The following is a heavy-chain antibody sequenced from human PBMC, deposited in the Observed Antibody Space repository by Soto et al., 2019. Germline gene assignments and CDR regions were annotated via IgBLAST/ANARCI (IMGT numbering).Heavy chain of an antibody. Sequence: SVKVSCTPSGGTFSSYAISWVRQAPGQGLEWMRGIIPIFGTANSAEKFQGRVTITADESTSTAYMELSSLRSEDTAVYYCARESYDILTGPTYYYYYGMDVWGQGTTVTVSS. D-gene: IGHD3-9*01. CDR1: GGTFSSYA. CDR3: ARESYDILTGPTYYYYYGMDV. CDR2: IIPIFGTA. V-gene: IGHV1-69*13. J-gene: IGHJ6*02.